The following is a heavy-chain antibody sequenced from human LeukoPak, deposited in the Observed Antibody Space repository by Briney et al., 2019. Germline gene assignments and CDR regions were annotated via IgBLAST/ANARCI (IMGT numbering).Heavy chain of an antibody. J-gene: IGHJ4*02. D-gene: IGHD4-17*01. CDR2: IYNSGSA. CDR3: ARVFGDYADY. CDR1: GGSISSYY. Sequence: PSETLPLTCTVSGGSISSYYWSWIRQPPGKGLEWIGYIYNSGSANYNPSLKSRVAISVDTSKNQFSLKLSSVTAADTAVYYCARVFGDYADYWGQGTLVTVSS. V-gene: IGHV4-59*01.